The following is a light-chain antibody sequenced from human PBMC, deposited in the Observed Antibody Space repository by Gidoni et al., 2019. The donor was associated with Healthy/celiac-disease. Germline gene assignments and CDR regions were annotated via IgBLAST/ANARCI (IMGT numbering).Light chain of an antibody. V-gene: IGLV1-44*01. CDR2: SNN. Sequence: QSVLTQPPSASGTPGPRVTISCSGSSSNIGINTVNWYQQLPGTAPKLLIYSNNQRPSGVPDRFSGSKSGTSASLAISGLQSEDEADYYCAAWDDSLNGHVVFGGGTKLTVL. J-gene: IGLJ2*01. CDR3: AAWDDSLNGHVV. CDR1: SSNIGINT.